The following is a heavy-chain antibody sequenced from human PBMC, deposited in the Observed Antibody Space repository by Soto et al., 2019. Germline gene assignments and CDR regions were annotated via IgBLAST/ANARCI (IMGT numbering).Heavy chain of an antibody. V-gene: IGHV3-23*01. CDR1: GFAFSSYA. J-gene: IGHJ4*02. CDR2: ISGRGDFT. Sequence: EVQVLESGGGLVQPGGSLRLSCAASGFAFSSYAMSWVRQAPGKGLERVSSISGRGDFTYYADSVRGRFTVSRYNSMDTLSLQMNGLRAEDTAIYYCAKAGDTGNHYFDRWGQGTLVTVSS. CDR3: AKAGDTGNHYFDR. D-gene: IGHD5-18*01.